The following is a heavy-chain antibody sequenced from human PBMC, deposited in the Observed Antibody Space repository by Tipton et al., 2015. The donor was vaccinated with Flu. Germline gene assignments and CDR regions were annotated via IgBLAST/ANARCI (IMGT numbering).Heavy chain of an antibody. D-gene: IGHD3-10*01. CDR2: IFHSGST. CDR3: ASGSGDFDH. J-gene: IGHJ4*02. CDR1: GDSMTSSRYY. V-gene: IGHV4-39*07. Sequence: TLSLTCSVSGDSMTSSRYYWGWIRQPPGKGLEWIGSIFHSGSTYYNPSLKSRVTISVDTSKNQISLNLRSVTAADTAVYYCASGSGDFDHWGQGTLVTVSS.